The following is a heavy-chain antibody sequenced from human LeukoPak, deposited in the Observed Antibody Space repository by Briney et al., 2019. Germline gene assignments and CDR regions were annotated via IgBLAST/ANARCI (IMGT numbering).Heavy chain of an antibody. J-gene: IGHJ4*02. V-gene: IGHV3-23*01. CDR3: ATIGYCSGGSCYSAYFDY. D-gene: IGHD2-15*01. Sequence: GGSLRLSCAASGFTFSSYAMSWVRQAPGKGLEWVSAISGSGGSTYYADSVKGRFTISRDNSKNTLYLQMNSLRAEDTAVYYCATIGYCSGGSCYSAYFDYWGQGTLVAVSS. CDR2: ISGSGGST. CDR1: GFTFSSYA.